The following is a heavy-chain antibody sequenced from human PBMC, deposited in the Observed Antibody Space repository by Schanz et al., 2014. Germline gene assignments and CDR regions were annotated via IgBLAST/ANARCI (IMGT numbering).Heavy chain of an antibody. Sequence: QVQLQESGPGLVKPSQTLSLTCSVSGGSISSGSYYWNWIRQPAGKGLEWIGRVYTSGSTNYNPSRRGRFPISLAPSKTQSPLKRSSVTAADTAVYYCARGGARRFPVVPDAIQGLRGHYYYYYLDVWGKGTTVTASS. J-gene: IGHJ6*03. CDR1: GGSISSGSYY. CDR2: VYTSGST. CDR3: ARGGARRFPVVPDAIQGLRGHYYYYYLDV. D-gene: IGHD2-2*02. V-gene: IGHV4-61*02.